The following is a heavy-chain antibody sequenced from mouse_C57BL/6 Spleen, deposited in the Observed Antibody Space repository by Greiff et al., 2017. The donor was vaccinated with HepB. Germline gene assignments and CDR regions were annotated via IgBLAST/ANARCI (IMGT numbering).Heavy chain of an antibody. Sequence: VKLMESGPGLVAPSQSLSITCTVSGFSLTSYAISWVRKPPGKGLEWLGVIWSGGGTNYNSALKSRLSISRDNSKSQVFLKMNSLTTDDTARYYCARDDYDDGGNWYFDVWGTGTTVTVSS. D-gene: IGHD2-4*01. J-gene: IGHJ1*03. CDR2: IWSGGGT. CDR1: GFSLTSYA. V-gene: IGHV2-9-1*01. CDR3: ARDDYDDGGNWYFDV.